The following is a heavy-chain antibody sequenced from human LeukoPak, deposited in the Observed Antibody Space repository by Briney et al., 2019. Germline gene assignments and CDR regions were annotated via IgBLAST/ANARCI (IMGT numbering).Heavy chain of an antibody. Sequence: GGSLRLSCAASGFTFSSYWMSWVRQAPGKGLEWVANINQDGKKRYYVDSVKGRFTISRDNAKNSLYLQMNSLTAEETAVYYCTRDLAAAATWGQGTLVTVSS. J-gene: IGHJ5*02. CDR1: GFTFSSYW. CDR3: TRDLAAAAT. V-gene: IGHV3-7*03. D-gene: IGHD6-13*01. CDR2: INQDGKKR.